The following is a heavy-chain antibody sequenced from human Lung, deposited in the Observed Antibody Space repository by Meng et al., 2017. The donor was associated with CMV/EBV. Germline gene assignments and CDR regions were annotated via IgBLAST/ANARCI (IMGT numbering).Heavy chain of an antibody. D-gene: IGHD3-16*01. Sequence: GGSXRLSCAASGFRFSDYYMTWIRQAPGKGLEWIAYISASYAVDYADSLKGRFTISRDNAKNSLHLQMNSLRVEDTAVYYCARVLLDVRGWYYEGMDVWGQGTTVTVSS. CDR1: GFRFSDYY. CDR3: ARVLLDVRGWYYEGMDV. J-gene: IGHJ6*02. V-gene: IGHV3-11*01. CDR2: ISASYAV.